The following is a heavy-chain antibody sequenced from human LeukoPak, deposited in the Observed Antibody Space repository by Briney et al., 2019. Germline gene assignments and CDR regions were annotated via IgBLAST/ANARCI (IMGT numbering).Heavy chain of an antibody. CDR3: ARAISKGYSRLTHAFDI. J-gene: IGHJ3*02. D-gene: IGHD3-22*01. CDR2: IYYSGST. V-gene: IGHV4-39*07. CDR1: GGSISSSSYY. Sequence: SETLSLTCTVSGGSISSSSYYWGWIRQPPGKGLEWIGSIYYSGSTYYNPSLKSRVTISVDTSKNQFSLKLSSVTAADTAVYYCARAISKGYSRLTHAFDIWGQGTMVTVSS.